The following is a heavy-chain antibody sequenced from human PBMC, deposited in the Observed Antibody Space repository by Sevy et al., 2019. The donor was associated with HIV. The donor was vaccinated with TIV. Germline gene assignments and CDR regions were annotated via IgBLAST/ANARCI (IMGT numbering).Heavy chain of an antibody. CDR2: IWFDGSKK. CDR1: GFAFSTYG. Sequence: GGSLRLSCAASGFAFSTYGMHWVRQAPGEGLEWVAVIWFDGSKKYYADSVKGRVTISRDNSKNTLYLQIKSLRAEDTAVYYCARGRYFDSSGYYFHWGQGTLVTVSS. D-gene: IGHD3-22*01. CDR3: ARGRYFDSSGYYFH. V-gene: IGHV3-33*01. J-gene: IGHJ1*01.